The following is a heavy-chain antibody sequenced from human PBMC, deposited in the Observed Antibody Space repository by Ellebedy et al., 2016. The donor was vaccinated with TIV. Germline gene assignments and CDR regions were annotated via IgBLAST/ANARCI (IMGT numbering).Heavy chain of an antibody. CDR1: GDSISSFY. Sequence: MPSETLSLTCTVSGDSISSFYWSWIRQPPGKGLEWIGYVYHTGSTNYNPSLKSRVTISVDTSKNRLSLRVNSVTAADTAVYFCARNSQYGTTWYGRSDYWGRGILVTVSS. CDR3: ARNSQYGTTWYGRSDY. V-gene: IGHV4-59*12. D-gene: IGHD1-14*01. CDR2: VYHTGST. J-gene: IGHJ4*02.